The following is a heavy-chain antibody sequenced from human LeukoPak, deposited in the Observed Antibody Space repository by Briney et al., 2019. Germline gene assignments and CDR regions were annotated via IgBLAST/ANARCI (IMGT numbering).Heavy chain of an antibody. V-gene: IGHV3-49*04. Sequence: GGSLRLSCTASGFTFGDYAMSWVRQAPGKGLEWVGFIRSKAYGGTTEYAASVKGRFTISRDNAKNSLYLQMSSLRAEDTAVYYCARGRGNDYWGQGTLVTVSS. J-gene: IGHJ4*02. CDR2: IRSKAYGGTT. CDR3: ARGRGNDY. CDR1: GFTFGDYA.